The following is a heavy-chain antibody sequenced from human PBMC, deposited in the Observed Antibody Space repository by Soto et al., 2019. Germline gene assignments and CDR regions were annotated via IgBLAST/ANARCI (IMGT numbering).Heavy chain of an antibody. D-gene: IGHD4-17*01. V-gene: IGHV4-30-4*01. CDR3: ARHTGEYAINWFDP. Sequence: SETLSLTCTVSGGSISSGDYYWSWIRQPPGKGLEWIGYIYYSGSTYYNPSLKSRVTISVDTSKNQFSLKLSSVTAADTAVYYCARHTGEYAINWFDPWGQGTLVTVSS. CDR1: GGSISSGDYY. J-gene: IGHJ5*02. CDR2: IYYSGST.